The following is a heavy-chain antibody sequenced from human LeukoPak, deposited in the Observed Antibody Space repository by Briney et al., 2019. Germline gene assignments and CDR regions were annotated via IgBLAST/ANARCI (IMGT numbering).Heavy chain of an antibody. CDR3: AKGPYGDYVGGPIDY. J-gene: IGHJ4*02. Sequence: GGSLRLSCAASGFTFSSHWMTWVRQAPGKGLEWVSGISWNSGSIGYADSVKGRFTISRDNAKNSLYLQMNSLRAEDTALYYCAKGPYGDYVGGPIDYWGQGTLVTVSS. CDR2: ISWNSGSI. D-gene: IGHD4-17*01. V-gene: IGHV3-9*01. CDR1: GFTFSSHW.